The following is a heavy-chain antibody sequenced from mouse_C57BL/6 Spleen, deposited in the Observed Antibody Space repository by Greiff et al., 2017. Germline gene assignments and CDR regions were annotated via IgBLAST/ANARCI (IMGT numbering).Heavy chain of an antibody. J-gene: IGHJ2*01. CDR2: ISYDGSN. V-gene: IGHV3-6*01. D-gene: IGHD4-1*01. CDR1: GYSITSGYY. CDR3: ASSNFGYFDY. Sequence: EVQLVESGPGLVKPSQSLSLTCSVTGYSITSGYYWNWIRQFPGNKLEWMGYISYDGSNNYNPSLKNRISITRDTSKNQFFLKLNSVTTEDTATYYCASSNFGYFDYWGQGTTLTVSS.